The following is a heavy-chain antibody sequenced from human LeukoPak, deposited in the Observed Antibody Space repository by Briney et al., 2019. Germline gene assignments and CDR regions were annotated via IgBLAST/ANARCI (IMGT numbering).Heavy chain of an antibody. CDR2: ISYDGHNE. CDR1: GFTFSSYD. Sequence: GGSLRLSCAASGFTFSSYDMHWVRQAPGKGLEWVAVISYDGHNEYYRNSVKGRFTISRDTSKDTLHLQMNSLRAEDTAVYYCARACRSTTCYTPNALDVWGQGTMVTVSS. D-gene: IGHD2-2*02. CDR3: ARACRSTTCYTPNALDV. V-gene: IGHV3-30-3*01. J-gene: IGHJ3*01.